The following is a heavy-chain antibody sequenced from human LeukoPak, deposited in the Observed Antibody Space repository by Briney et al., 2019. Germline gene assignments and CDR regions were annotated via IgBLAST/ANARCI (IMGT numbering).Heavy chain of an antibody. CDR3: ARDARYSQDWFDP. J-gene: IGHJ5*02. D-gene: IGHD2-2*02. V-gene: IGHV1-18*01. CDR1: GNTFTTYG. CDR2: ISPYNGNT. Sequence: GASVRVSCKASGNTFTTYGISWVRQAPGQGLEWMGWISPYNGNTSYAQKLQGRVTLTADTSTSTAYMELRSLRSDDTAVYYCARDARYSQDWFDPWGQGTLVTVSS.